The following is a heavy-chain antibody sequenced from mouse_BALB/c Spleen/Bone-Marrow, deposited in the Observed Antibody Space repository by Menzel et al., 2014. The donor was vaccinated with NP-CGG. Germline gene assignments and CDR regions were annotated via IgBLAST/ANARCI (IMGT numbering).Heavy chain of an antibody. J-gene: IGHJ4*01. CDR1: GFTFSDYY. CDR2: ISDGGNYT. D-gene: IGHD3-3*01. CDR3: AGTWEAMDY. V-gene: IGHV5-4*02. Sequence: EVQVVESGGGLVKPGGSLKLSCAASGFTFSDYYMYWVRQTPEKRLEWVATISDGGNYTYYPDSVKGRFTISRDNARNNLYLQMGSLKSEDTAMYYCAGTWEAMDYWGQGTSVTVSS.